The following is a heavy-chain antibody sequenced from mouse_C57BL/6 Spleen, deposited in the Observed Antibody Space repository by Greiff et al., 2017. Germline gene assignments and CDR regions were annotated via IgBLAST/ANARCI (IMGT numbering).Heavy chain of an antibody. J-gene: IGHJ2*01. CDR3: ARWGYYGSSYKGDYFDY. V-gene: IGHV1-64*01. CDR2: IHPNSGST. CDR1: GYTFTSYW. D-gene: IGHD1-1*01. Sequence: QVHVKQPGAELVKPGASVKLSCKASGYTFTSYWMHWVKQRPGQGLEWIGMIHPNSGSTNYNEKFKSKATLTVDKSSSTAYMQLSSLTSEDSAVYYCARWGYYGSSYKGDYFDYWGQGTTLTVSS.